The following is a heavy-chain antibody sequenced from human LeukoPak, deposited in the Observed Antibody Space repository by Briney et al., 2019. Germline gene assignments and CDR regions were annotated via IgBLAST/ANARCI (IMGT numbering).Heavy chain of an antibody. J-gene: IGHJ4*02. CDR3: ARIYPQLAAAGN. D-gene: IGHD6-13*01. CDR1: GFTVSSNY. CDR2: IYSGGSI. Sequence: TGGSLRHSCAASGFTVSSNYMSWVRQAPGKGLEWVSVIYSGGSIYYADSVKGRFTISRDNSKNTLYLQMNSLRADDTAVYYCARIYPQLAAAGNWGQGTLVTVSS. V-gene: IGHV3-66*01.